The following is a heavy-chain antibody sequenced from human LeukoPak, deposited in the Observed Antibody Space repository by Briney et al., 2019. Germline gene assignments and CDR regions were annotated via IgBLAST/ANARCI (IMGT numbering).Heavy chain of an antibody. CDR2: IGTSSGNT. D-gene: IGHD6-19*01. V-gene: IGHV3-21*01. Sequence: GGSLRLSCAASGFSFSHYSMNWVRQAPGKGLEWVSSIGTSSGNTNYGDSVKGRFTISIDNMKNSVHLQMNSLRSEDTAVYYCARSGWSYYFGLDVWGHGTTVTVSS. CDR1: GFSFSHYS. CDR3: ARSGWSYYFGLDV. J-gene: IGHJ6*02.